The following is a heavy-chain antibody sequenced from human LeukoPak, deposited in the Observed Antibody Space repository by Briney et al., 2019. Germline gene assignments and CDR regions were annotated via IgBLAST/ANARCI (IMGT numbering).Heavy chain of an antibody. CDR1: GFRFDDYA. CDR2: ISWNSGTL. V-gene: IGHV3-9*01. Sequence: GGSLRLSCAASGFRFDDYAMHWVRQAPGKGLEWVSGISWNSGTLAYAGSVKGRFTISRDNAKNSLYLQMNSLRAEDTALYYCARDGPGGAAGDYWGQGTLVTVSS. CDR3: ARDGPGGAAGDY. D-gene: IGHD6-13*01. J-gene: IGHJ4*02.